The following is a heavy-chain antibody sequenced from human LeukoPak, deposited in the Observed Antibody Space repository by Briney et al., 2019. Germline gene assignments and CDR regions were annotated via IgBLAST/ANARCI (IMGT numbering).Heavy chain of an antibody. Sequence: PGGSLRLSCAASGFTFSSYGMHWVRQAPGKGLEWVAVIWYDGSNKYYADSVKGRFTISRDNSKNTLYLQMNSLRAEDTAVYYCARDFYGSGSSSHYFDYWGQGTLVTVSS. V-gene: IGHV3-33*01. J-gene: IGHJ4*02. CDR3: ARDFYGSGSSSHYFDY. CDR2: IWYDGSNK. D-gene: IGHD3-10*01. CDR1: GFTFSSYG.